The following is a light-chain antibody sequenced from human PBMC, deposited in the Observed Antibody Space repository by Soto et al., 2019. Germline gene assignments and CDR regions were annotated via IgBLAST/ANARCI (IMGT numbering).Light chain of an antibody. J-gene: IGLJ3*02. CDR1: RSNIGAGYD. CDR2: GNS. V-gene: IGLV1-40*01. Sequence: QAVVTQPPSVSGAPGQRVTISCTGSRSNIGAGYDVHWYQHLPGTAPKLLIYGNSNRPSGVPDRFSGSKSGTSASLAITGLQAEDEADYYCQSYDSSLSGWVFGGGTKLTVL. CDR3: QSYDSSLSGWV.